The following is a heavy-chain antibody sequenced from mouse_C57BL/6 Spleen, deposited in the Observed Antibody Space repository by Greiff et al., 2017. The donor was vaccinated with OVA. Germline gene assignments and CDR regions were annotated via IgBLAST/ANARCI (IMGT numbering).Heavy chain of an antibody. CDR2: IDPSDSYT. V-gene: IGHV1-50*01. D-gene: IGHD1-1*01. J-gene: IGHJ1*03. CDR1: GYTFTSYW. Sequence: QVQLQQPGAELVKPGASVKLSCKASGYTFTSYWMQWVKQRPGQGLEWIGEIDPSDSYTNYNQKFKGKATLTVDTSSSTAYMQLSSLTSEDSAVYYCARLGCITTVEGYFDVWGTGTTVTVSS. CDR3: ARLGCITTVEGYFDV.